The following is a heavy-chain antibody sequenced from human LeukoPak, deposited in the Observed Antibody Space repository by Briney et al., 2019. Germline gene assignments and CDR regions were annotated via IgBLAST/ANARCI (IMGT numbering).Heavy chain of an antibody. Sequence: GGSLRLSCAASGFTFSSYEMNWVRQAPGKGLEWVSYISSSGSTIYYADSVKGRFTISRDNAKNSLYLQMNSLRAEDTAVYYCARVEFDIFLNWGQGTLVTVSS. CDR1: GFTFSSYE. CDR3: ARVEFDIFLN. CDR2: ISSSGSTI. V-gene: IGHV3-48*03. J-gene: IGHJ4*02. D-gene: IGHD3-9*01.